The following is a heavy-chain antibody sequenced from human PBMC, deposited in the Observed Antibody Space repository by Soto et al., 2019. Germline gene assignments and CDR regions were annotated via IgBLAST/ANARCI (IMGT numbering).Heavy chain of an antibody. J-gene: IGHJ4*02. D-gene: IGHD6-19*01. CDR1: GFTFSSYG. CDR2: ISYDGSNK. Sequence: QVQLVESGGGVVQPGRSLRLSCAASGFTFSSYGMHWVRQAPGKGLEWVAVISYDGSNKYYADSVKGRFTISRDNSKNPLYLQMNSLGAEETAVYYCAKGGGRGWFEFDYLGQGTLVTVSS. V-gene: IGHV3-30*18. CDR3: AKGGGRGWFEFDY.